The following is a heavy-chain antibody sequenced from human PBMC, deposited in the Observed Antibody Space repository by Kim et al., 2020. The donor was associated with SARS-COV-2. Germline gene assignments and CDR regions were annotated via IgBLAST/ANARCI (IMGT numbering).Heavy chain of an antibody. V-gene: IGHV3-23*01. CDR3: AKDFRTYYYDSSGYGSQEFDY. CDR1: GFTFSSYA. Sequence: GGSLRLSCAASGFTFSSYAMSWVRQAPGKGLEWVSAISGSGGSTYYADSVKGRFTISRDNSKNTLYLQMNSLRAEDTAVYYCAKDFRTYYYDSSGYGSQEFDYWGQGTLVTVSS. J-gene: IGHJ4*02. CDR2: ISGSGGST. D-gene: IGHD3-22*01.